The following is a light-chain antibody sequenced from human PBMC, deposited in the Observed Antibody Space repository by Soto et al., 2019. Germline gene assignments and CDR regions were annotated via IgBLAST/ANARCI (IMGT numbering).Light chain of an antibody. CDR3: QQYGDWPIT. V-gene: IGKV3-15*01. Sequence: EIVMTQSPVTLSVSPGERATLSFRASQSVRITYLAWYQQKPGQAPRLLIFGVSNRAAGIPARFSGSGSGTDFTLTISSLQSEDSAVYYCQQYGDWPITFGGGTKVEIK. J-gene: IGKJ4*01. CDR2: GVS. CDR1: QSVRITY.